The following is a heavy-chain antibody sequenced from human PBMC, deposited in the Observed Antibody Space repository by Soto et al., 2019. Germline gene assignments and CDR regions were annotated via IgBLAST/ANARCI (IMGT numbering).Heavy chain of an antibody. J-gene: IGHJ5*02. CDR2: ISGSGGST. Sequence: PGGSLRLSCAASGFTFSSYAMSWVRQAPGKGLEWVLAISGSGGSTYYADSVKGRFTISRDNSKSTLYLQMNSLRAEDTAVYYCAKGLMVRGVIISWFDPWGQGTLVTVSS. CDR1: GFTFSSYA. CDR3: AKGLMVRGVIISWFDP. D-gene: IGHD3-10*01. V-gene: IGHV3-23*01.